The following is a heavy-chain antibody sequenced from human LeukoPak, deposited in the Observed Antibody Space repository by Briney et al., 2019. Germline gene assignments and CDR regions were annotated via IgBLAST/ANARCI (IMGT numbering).Heavy chain of an antibody. J-gene: IGHJ4*02. V-gene: IGHV4-59*08. CDR3: ARLPYITGWYFDY. CDR2: IYYSGST. Sequence: SETLSLTCTVSGGSISSYYWSWIRQPPGKGLEWIGYIYYSGSTSYNPSLKSRVTISVDTSKNQFSLKLSSVTAADTAVYYCARLPYITGWYFDYWGRGTLVTVSS. D-gene: IGHD6-19*01. CDR1: GGSISSYY.